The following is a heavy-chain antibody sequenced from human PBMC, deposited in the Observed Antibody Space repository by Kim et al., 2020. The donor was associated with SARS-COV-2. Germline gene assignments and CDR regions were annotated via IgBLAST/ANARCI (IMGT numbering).Heavy chain of an antibody. V-gene: IGHV3-23*01. CDR3: AKGDIVVVPAAIDY. D-gene: IGHD2-2*01. Sequence: ADSVKGWFTISRDNSKNTLYLQMNSLRAEDTAVYYCAKGDIVVVPAAIDYWRQGTLVTVSS. J-gene: IGHJ4*02.